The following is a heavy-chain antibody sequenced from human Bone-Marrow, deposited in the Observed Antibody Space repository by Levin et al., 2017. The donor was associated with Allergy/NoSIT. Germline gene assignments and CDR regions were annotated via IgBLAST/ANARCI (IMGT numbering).Heavy chain of an antibody. CDR2: FDPEDGET. V-gene: IGHV1-24*01. D-gene: IGHD2-2*01. J-gene: IGHJ5*02. CDR3: ATAHCTRTRCYENYFDP. Sequence: ASVKVSCKVSGNTITELSIHWLRQAPGKGLEWMGGFDPEDGETIYALKFQGRVTMTEDTLTDTAYMEMNSLRAEDTAVYYCATAHCTRTRCYENYFDPWGQGILVTVSS. CDR1: GNTITELS.